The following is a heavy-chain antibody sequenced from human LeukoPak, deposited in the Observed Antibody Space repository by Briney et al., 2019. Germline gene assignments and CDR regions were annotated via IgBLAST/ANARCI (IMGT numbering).Heavy chain of an antibody. CDR2: ISYSGST. V-gene: IGHV4-31*03. Sequence: PSQTLSLTCTVYGGSFSSGGYFWSCIRQHPGKGLEWIGSISYSGSTYYNPSLKSRVTISVDTSKNHFSLKLSSVTAADTAVYYCAREISGYDYVNSYFDYWGQGTLVTVSS. D-gene: IGHD5-12*01. CDR1: GGSFSSGGYF. CDR3: AREISGYDYVNSYFDY. J-gene: IGHJ4*02.